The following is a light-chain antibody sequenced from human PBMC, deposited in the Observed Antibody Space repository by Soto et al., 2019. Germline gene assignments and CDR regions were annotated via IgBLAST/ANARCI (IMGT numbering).Light chain of an antibody. V-gene: IGKV1-5*01. CDR3: LQDYNNHRT. CDR1: QSISSW. CDR2: AAS. J-gene: IGKJ1*01. Sequence: DIQMTQSPSTLSSSVGDRVTITCRASQSISSWLAWYQQKPGKAPKLLIYAASSLQSGVPSRFSGSGSPAELTITIISLEHDDFATYYGLQDYNNHRTFCQGTKV.